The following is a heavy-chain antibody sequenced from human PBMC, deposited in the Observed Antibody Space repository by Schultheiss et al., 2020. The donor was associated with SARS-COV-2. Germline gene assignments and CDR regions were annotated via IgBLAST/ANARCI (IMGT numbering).Heavy chain of an antibody. Sequence: GGSLRLSCAASGFTFSSYAMHWVRQAPGKGLEYVSAISSNGGSTYYANSVKGRFTISRDNSKNTLYLQMNSLRAEDTAVYYCAKRGLGYCSSTSCYLVDAFDIWGQGTMVTVSS. J-gene: IGHJ3*02. CDR2: ISSNGGST. CDR3: AKRGLGYCSSTSCYLVDAFDI. CDR1: GFTFSSYA. V-gene: IGHV3-64*01. D-gene: IGHD2-2*01.